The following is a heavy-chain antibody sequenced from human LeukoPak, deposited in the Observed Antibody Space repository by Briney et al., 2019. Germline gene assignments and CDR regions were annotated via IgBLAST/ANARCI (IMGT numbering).Heavy chain of an antibody. CDR2: ISASGGST. Sequence: PGGSLRLSCAASGFTLSSYAMSWVRQAPGKGLEWVSSISASGGSTNYADSVKGRFTISRDNSKTTVYLQMNSLRAEDTAVYYCAKVMKGSERLTMVRGVIIKTAGLYYMDVWGKGTTVTVSS. J-gene: IGHJ6*03. CDR3: AKVMKGSERLTMVRGVIIKTAGLYYMDV. D-gene: IGHD3-10*01. CDR1: GFTLSSYA. V-gene: IGHV3-23*01.